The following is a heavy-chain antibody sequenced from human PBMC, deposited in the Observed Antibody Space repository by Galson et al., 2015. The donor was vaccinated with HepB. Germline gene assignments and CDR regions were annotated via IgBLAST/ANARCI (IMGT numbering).Heavy chain of an antibody. D-gene: IGHD3-22*01. V-gene: IGHV3-30*18. J-gene: IGHJ3*02. CDR3: AKDPRGVTMIVIPSGAFDI. Sequence: SLRLSCAASGFTFSSYGMHWVRQAPGKGLGWVAVISYDGSNKYYADSVKGRFTISRDNSKNTLYLQMNSLRAEDTAVYYCAKDPRGVTMIVIPSGAFDIWGQGTMVTVSS. CDR2: ISYDGSNK. CDR1: GFTFSSYG.